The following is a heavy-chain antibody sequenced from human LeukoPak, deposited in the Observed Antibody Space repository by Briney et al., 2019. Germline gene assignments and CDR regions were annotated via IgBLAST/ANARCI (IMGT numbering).Heavy chain of an antibody. J-gene: IGHJ6*03. Sequence: ASVKVSCKASGYTFTGYYMHWVRQATGQGLEWMGWMNPNSGNTGYAQKFQGRVTMTRNTSISTAYMELSSLRSEDTAVYYCARKYNVRGWYYYYYMDVWGKGTTVTVSS. CDR1: GYTFTGYY. CDR3: ARKYNVRGWYYYYYMDV. CDR2: MNPNSGNT. V-gene: IGHV1-8*02. D-gene: IGHD3-10*02.